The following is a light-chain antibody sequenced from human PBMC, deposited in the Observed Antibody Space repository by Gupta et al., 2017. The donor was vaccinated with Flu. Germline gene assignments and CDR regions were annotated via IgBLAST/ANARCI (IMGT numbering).Light chain of an antibody. CDR2: RNN. CDR3: AAWDDSRSGVV. Sequence: QSVLTQPPSASGTPGQRVTISCSGSSSNIGSNYVYWYQQLPGTAPKLLIYRNNQRHSGVPDRFSGSKSGTSASLAISGLRAEDEADYYCAAWDDSRSGVVFGGGTKLTVL. J-gene: IGLJ2*01. V-gene: IGLV1-47*01. CDR1: SSNIGSNY.